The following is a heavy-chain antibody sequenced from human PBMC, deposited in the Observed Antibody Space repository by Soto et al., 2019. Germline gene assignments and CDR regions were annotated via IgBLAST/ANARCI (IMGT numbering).Heavy chain of an antibody. CDR2: MNPSRGKT. CDR3: GRGVRAGIDH. Sequence: ASVKVSCKTSGYSFTSLDINWVRQAPGQGPEWMGWMNPSRGKTGYAQKFQDGVIMTRDTSTSTAYMELRSLRYEDTAVYYCGRGVRAGIDHWGQGTLVTVSS. CDR1: GYSFTSLD. J-gene: IGHJ4*02. D-gene: IGHD6-13*01. V-gene: IGHV1-8*01.